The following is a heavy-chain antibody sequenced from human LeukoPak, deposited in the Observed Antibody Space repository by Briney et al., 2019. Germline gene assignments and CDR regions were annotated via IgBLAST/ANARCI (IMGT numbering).Heavy chain of an antibody. CDR2: IYPGDSDT. CDR1: GYTFTNYW. V-gene: IGHV5-51*01. J-gene: IGHJ4*02. D-gene: IGHD2/OR15-2a*01. Sequence: GESLKVSCKGSGYTFTNYWIGWVRQMPGKGLEFMGIIYPGDSDTRYSPSFQGQVTISVDKSINTAYLQWSSLKASDSAMYYCARAGYSNRWDGVDYWGQGTLVTVSS. CDR3: ARAGYSNRWDGVDY.